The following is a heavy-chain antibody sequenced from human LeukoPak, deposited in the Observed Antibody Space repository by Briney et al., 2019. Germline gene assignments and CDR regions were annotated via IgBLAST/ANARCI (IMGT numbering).Heavy chain of an antibody. Sequence: SQTLSLTCTVSGGSINSGDYYWSWIRQPPGKGLEWIGYIYYSGSTNYNPSLKSRVTISVDTSKNQFSLKLSSVTAADTAVYYCARDIRLGGGSSHRGYYYYGMDVWGQGTTVTVSS. V-gene: IGHV4-61*08. CDR1: GGSINSGDYY. J-gene: IGHJ6*02. CDR2: IYYSGST. D-gene: IGHD2-15*01. CDR3: ARDIRLGGGSSHRGYYYYGMDV.